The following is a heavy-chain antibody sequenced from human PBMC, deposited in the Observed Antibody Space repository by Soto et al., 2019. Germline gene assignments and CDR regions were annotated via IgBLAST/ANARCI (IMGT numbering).Heavy chain of an antibody. V-gene: IGHV3-23*01. J-gene: IGHJ6*02. Sequence: LRLSCAASGFTLRSYAMTWVRQAPGKGLEWVSSISVSGGSAHHADSVKGRFTISRDNFRNTLYVQMNSLRAEDTAVYYCAKGVTTADYYYGMDVWGQGTTVTVSS. CDR1: GFTLRSYA. CDR3: AKGVTTADYYYGMDV. D-gene: IGHD3-22*01. CDR2: ISVSGGSA.